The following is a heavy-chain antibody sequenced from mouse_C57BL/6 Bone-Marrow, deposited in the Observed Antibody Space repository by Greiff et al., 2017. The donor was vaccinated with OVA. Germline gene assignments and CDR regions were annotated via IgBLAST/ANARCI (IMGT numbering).Heavy chain of an antibody. D-gene: IGHD2-5*01. V-gene: IGHV1-81*01. J-gene: IGHJ3*01. CDR3: ALYYSNLRFAY. Sequence: VQLQQSGAELARPGASVKLSCKASGYTFTSYGLSWVKQRTGQGLEWIGEIYPRSGNTYYNEKFKGKATLTADKSSSTAYMELRSLTSEDSAVYFCALYYSNLRFAYWGQGTLVTVSA. CDR1: GYTFTSYG. CDR2: IYPRSGNT.